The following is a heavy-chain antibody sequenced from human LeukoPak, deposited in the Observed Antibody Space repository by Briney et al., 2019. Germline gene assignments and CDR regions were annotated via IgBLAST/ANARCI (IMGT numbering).Heavy chain of an antibody. Sequence: GGSLRLSCAASGFTFSNAWMSWVRQAPGKGLEWVSAISGSGGSTYYADSVKGRFTISRDNSKNTLYLQMNSLRAEDTAVYYCAKWGLRYFDWLSHFDYWGQGTLVTVSS. CDR3: AKWGLRYFDWLSHFDY. D-gene: IGHD3-9*01. J-gene: IGHJ4*02. V-gene: IGHV3-23*01. CDR2: ISGSGGST. CDR1: GFTFSNAW.